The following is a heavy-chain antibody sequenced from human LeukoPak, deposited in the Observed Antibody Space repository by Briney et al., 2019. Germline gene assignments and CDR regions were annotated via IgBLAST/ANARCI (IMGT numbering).Heavy chain of an antibody. CDR1: GASVSSNSYH. D-gene: IGHD3-16*01. CDR3: ATYYVGAGGRGH. Sequence: SETLSLTCTVSGASVSSNSYHWSWIRQAPGKGLEWIGHSGNSDYKPSLESRITMSTDTSNNRFSLNLVSVTAADTAVYYCATYYVGAGGRGHWGPGTLVTVSS. CDR2: HSGNS. V-gene: IGHV4-61*03. J-gene: IGHJ4*02.